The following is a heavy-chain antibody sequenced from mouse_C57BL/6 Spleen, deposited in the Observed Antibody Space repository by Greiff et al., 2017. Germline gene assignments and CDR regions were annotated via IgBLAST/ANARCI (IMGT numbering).Heavy chain of an antibody. V-gene: IGHV5-6*01. CDR3: ARHAGTTLFAY. J-gene: IGHJ3*01. D-gene: IGHD4-1*01. CDR1: GFTFSSYG. CDR2: ISSGGSYT. Sequence: EVKVVESGGDLVKPGGSLKLSCAASGFTFSSYGMSWVRQTPDKRLEWVATISSGGSYTYYPDSVKGRFTISRDNAKNTLYLQMSSLKSEDTAMYYCARHAGTTLFAYWGQGTLVTVSA.